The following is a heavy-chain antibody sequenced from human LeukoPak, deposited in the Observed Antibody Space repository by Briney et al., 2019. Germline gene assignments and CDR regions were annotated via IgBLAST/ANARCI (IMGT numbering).Heavy chain of an antibody. V-gene: IGHV3-23*01. CDR1: GFTFSSYG. D-gene: IGHD6-19*01. Sequence: GGSLRLSCAPSGFTFSSYGMSWVRQAPGKGLEWVSAISGSGGSTYYADSVKGRFTISRDTSKNTLYLQMNSLRAEDTAVYYCAKTGAVAPLNWFDPWGQGTLVTVSS. CDR3: AKTGAVAPLNWFDP. J-gene: IGHJ5*02. CDR2: ISGSGGST.